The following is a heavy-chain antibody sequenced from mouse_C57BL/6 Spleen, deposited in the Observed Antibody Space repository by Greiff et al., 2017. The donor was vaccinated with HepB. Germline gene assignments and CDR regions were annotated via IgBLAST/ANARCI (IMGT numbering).Heavy chain of an antibody. CDR1: GYTFTSYW. V-gene: IGHV1-64*01. Sequence: QVHVKQPGAELVKPGASVKLSCKASGYTFTSYWMHWVKQRPGQGLEWIGMIHPNSGSTNYNEKFKSKATLTVDKSSSTAYMQLSSLTSEDSAVYYCARKSPYYLYYFDYWGQGTTLTVSS. CDR2: IHPNSGST. D-gene: IGHD1-1*01. J-gene: IGHJ2*01. CDR3: ARKSPYYLYYFDY.